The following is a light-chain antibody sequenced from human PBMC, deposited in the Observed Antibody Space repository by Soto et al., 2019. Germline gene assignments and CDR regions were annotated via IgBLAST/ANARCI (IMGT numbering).Light chain of an antibody. CDR2: DAS. Sequence: EIVLTQSPATQSLSPGERATLSCRASQSVSNYLAWFQQKPGQAPRLLIYDASNRATGIPARFSGSGSGTDCTLSISSLEPEDFAVYYCQQRSSWPLLTFGGGTKVEI. CDR3: QQRSSWPLLT. J-gene: IGKJ4*01. CDR1: QSVSNY. V-gene: IGKV3-11*01.